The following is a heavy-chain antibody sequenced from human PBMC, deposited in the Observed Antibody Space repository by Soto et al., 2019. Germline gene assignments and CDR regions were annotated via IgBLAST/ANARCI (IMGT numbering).Heavy chain of an antibody. D-gene: IGHD3-22*01. Sequence: QVQLVESGGGVVQPGRSLRLSCAVSGFTFSHYGMHWVRQAPGKGLEWVAVILHDGSNKYYGDSVKGRFTISRDNSNNTLYLKMNTMRAEDTAVYYCARDRDSSGYYVDYWGQGTLVTVSS. V-gene: IGHV3-30-3*01. CDR3: ARDRDSSGYYVDY. J-gene: IGHJ4*02. CDR2: ILHDGSNK. CDR1: GFTFSHYG.